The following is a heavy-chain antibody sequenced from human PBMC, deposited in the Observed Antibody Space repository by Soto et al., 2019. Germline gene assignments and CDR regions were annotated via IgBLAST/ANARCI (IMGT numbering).Heavy chain of an antibody. Sequence: EVQLVESGGGLVQPGGSLRLSCAASGFTVSTYYMNWVRQAPGEGLEWVSVVYSGGTTYYADSVRGRFTISRDNSKSTLFLQMNSLRAEDTTLYYCARGLSASSDFDSWGQGTLVTVSS. V-gene: IGHV3-66*01. CDR2: VYSGGTT. CDR3: ARGLSASSDFDS. CDR1: GFTVSTYY. J-gene: IGHJ4*02. D-gene: IGHD1-26*01.